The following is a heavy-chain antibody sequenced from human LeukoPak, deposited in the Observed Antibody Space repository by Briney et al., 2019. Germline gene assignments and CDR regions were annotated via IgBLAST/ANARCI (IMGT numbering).Heavy chain of an antibody. D-gene: IGHD4-17*01. J-gene: IGHJ3*02. CDR2: ISWNSGSI. Sequence: PGGSLRLSCAASGFTFDDYAMHWVRQAPGKGLEWVSGISWNSGSIGYADSVKGRFTISRDSAKNSLYLQMNSLRAEDTALYYCAKDRRIYGDYIMDAFDIWGQGTMVTVSS. CDR1: GFTFDDYA. V-gene: IGHV3-9*01. CDR3: AKDRRIYGDYIMDAFDI.